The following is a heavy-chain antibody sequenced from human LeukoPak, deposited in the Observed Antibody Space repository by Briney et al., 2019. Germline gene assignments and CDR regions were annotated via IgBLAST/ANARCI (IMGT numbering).Heavy chain of an antibody. D-gene: IGHD3-22*01. CDR3: ARDANYYDSSGYPDY. J-gene: IGHJ4*02. CDR2: ISSSGSTI. CDR1: GFTFSDYY. Sequence: GGSLRLSCAASGFTFSDYYMSWIRQAPGKGLEWVSYISSSGSTINYDASLMGRFTISRDNAKNSLYLQMNSLRAEDTAVYYCARDANYYDSSGYPDYWGQGTLVTVSS. V-gene: IGHV3-11*01.